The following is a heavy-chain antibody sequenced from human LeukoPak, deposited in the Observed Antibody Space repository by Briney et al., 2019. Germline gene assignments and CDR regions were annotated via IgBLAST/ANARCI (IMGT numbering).Heavy chain of an antibody. Sequence: GGSLRLSCAASGFTFSSYSMNWVRQAPGKGLEWVSSISSSSSYIYYADSVKGRFTISRDNAKNSLYLQMNSLRAEDTAVYYXXXXFHSSGWLNYWGQGTLVTVSS. D-gene: IGHD6-19*01. CDR3: XXXFHSSGWLNY. J-gene: IGHJ4*02. CDR1: GFTFSSYS. V-gene: IGHV3-21*01. CDR2: ISSSSSYI.